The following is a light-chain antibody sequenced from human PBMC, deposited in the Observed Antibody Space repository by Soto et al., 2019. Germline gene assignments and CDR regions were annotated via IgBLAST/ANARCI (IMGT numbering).Light chain of an antibody. J-gene: IGKJ1*01. CDR1: QSVSSY. CDR3: QQRSDWPPT. Sequence: EIVLTQSPATMSLSPGERATLSCRASQSVSSYLAWYQQKPGQAPRLLIYDASNRATGIPARFSGSGSGTDFTLTISSLEPEDFAVYYCQQRSDWPPTCGQGTKGDIK. CDR2: DAS. V-gene: IGKV3-11*01.